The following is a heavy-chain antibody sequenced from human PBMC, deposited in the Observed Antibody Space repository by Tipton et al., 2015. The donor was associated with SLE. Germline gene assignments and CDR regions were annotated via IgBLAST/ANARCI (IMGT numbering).Heavy chain of an antibody. CDR3: ASLRTEYYYGSRADY. J-gene: IGHJ4*02. Sequence: TLSLTCAVYGGSFSGYYWSWIRQPPGKGLEWIGEINHSGSTNYNPSLKSRVTISVDTSKNLFSLKLRSVTAADTAVYYCASLRTEYYYGSRADYWGQGTLVTVSS. D-gene: IGHD3-10*01. CDR2: INHSGST. CDR1: GGSFSGYY. V-gene: IGHV4-34*01.